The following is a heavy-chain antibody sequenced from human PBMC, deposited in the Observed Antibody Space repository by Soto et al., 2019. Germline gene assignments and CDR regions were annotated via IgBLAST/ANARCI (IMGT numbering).Heavy chain of an antibody. V-gene: IGHV3-30-3*01. J-gene: IGHJ4*02. CDR2: ISYDGSNK. CDR1: GFTFSSYA. D-gene: IGHD3-10*01. CDR3: ARDLTVLPFDD. Sequence: PGGSLRLSCAASGFTFSSYAMHWVRQAPGKGLEWVAVISYDGSNKYYADSVKGRFTISRDNSKNTLYLQMNSLRAEDTAVYYCARDLTVLPFDDWGQGTLVTVAS.